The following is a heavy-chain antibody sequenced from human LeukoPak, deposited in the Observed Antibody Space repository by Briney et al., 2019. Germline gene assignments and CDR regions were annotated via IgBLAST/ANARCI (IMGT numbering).Heavy chain of an antibody. Sequence: PGGSLRLSCAASGFTFSSYSFNWVRQAPGKGLEWVGQIKSKTDGGTTDYAAPVKGRFTISRDDSKNSLYLLMNSLKTEDTAVYYCTTEDYGDYVPDYWGQGTLVTVSS. D-gene: IGHD4-17*01. V-gene: IGHV3-15*01. J-gene: IGHJ4*02. CDR2: IKSKTDGGTT. CDR3: TTEDYGDYVPDY. CDR1: GFTFSSYS.